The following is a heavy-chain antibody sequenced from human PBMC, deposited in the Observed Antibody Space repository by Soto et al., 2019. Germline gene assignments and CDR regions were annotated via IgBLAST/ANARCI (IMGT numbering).Heavy chain of an antibody. D-gene: IGHD3-16*02. CDR2: INHSGST. CDR3: ARGFIRDYYFYYGLDV. Sequence: SETLSLTSAVYGWSFSIYFLNWIRQPPGKGLEWIGEINHSGSTNYNPSLKSRVTISEDTSNNQFSLRLSSVTAADTAVYYFARGFIRDYYFYYGLDVWGQGTTVTVSS. V-gene: IGHV4-34*01. J-gene: IGHJ6*02. CDR1: GWSFSIYF.